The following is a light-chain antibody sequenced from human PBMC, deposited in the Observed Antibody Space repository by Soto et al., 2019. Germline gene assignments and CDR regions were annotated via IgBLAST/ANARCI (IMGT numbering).Light chain of an antibody. CDR3: QQYNNWS. CDR1: QSVGSN. CDR2: AAS. Sequence: EIVMTQSPATLSVSPGERATLSCRASQSVGSNLAWYQQKPGQAPRLLIYAASTRATGIPARFSGSGSGTEFTLPISSLQSEDFAVYYCQQYNNWSFGQGTRLEIK. V-gene: IGKV3-15*01. J-gene: IGKJ5*01.